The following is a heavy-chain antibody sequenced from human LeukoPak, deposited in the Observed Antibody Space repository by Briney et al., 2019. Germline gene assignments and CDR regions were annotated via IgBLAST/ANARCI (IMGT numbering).Heavy chain of an antibody. Sequence: PGGSLRLSCAASGFTFSSYAMHWVRQAPGKGLEWVAVISYDGSNKYYADSVKGRFTISRDNSKNTLYLQMNSLRAEDTAVYYCARDFGMVVPAASDYWGQGTLVTVSS. CDR2: ISYDGSNK. V-gene: IGHV3-30-3*01. D-gene: IGHD2-2*01. CDR3: ARDFGMVVPAASDY. CDR1: GFTFSSYA. J-gene: IGHJ4*02.